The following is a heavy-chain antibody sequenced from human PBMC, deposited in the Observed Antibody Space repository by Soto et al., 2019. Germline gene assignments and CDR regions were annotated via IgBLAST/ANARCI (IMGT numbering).Heavy chain of an antibody. V-gene: IGHV3-33*01. CDR3: ARVMEWLRHNYYYYGMYI. J-gene: IGHJ6*02. CDR2: IWYDGSNK. Sequence: GGSLRLSCAASAFSFSSYFLHWVRQAPGKGLEWVAVIWYDGSNKYYADSVKGRFTISRVNSKITLYLQMISLRAEDKAVYYCARVMEWLRHNYYYYGMYIWGQGTTVTVSS. CDR1: AFSFSSYF. D-gene: IGHD5-12*01.